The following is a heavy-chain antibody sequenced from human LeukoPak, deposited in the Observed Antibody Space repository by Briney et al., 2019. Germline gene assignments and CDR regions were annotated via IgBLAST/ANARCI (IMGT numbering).Heavy chain of an antibody. D-gene: IGHD3-10*01. J-gene: IGHJ4*02. CDR3: ARFVGSGSYSHLYYFDY. Sequence: SETLSLTCTVSGGSISSSSYCWGWIRQPPGKGLEWIGSIYYSGSTYYNPSLKSRVTISVDTSKNQFSLKLSSVTAADTAVYYCARFVGSGSYSHLYYFDYWGQGTLVTVSS. CDR1: GGSISSSSYC. CDR2: IYYSGST. V-gene: IGHV4-39*07.